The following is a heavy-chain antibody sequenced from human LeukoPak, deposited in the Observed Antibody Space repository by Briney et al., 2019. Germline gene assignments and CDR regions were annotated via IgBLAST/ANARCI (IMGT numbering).Heavy chain of an antibody. D-gene: IGHD6-19*01. V-gene: IGHV4-30-4*01. CDR2: IYHSGST. Sequence: SETLSLTCTVSGGSISSGDYYWRWIRQPPGKGLEWIGYIYHSGSTNYNPSLKSRVTISVDTSKNQFSLKLSSVTAADTAVYYCARHQAGYYYGMDVWGQGTTVTVSS. CDR3: ARHQAGYYYGMDV. J-gene: IGHJ6*02. CDR1: GGSISSGDYY.